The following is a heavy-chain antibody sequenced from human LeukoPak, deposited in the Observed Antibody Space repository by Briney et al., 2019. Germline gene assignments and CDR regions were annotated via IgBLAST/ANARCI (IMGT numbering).Heavy chain of an antibody. Sequence: PSETLSLTCTVSGGSISSSSYYWGWIRQPPGKGLEWIGSIYYSGSTYYNPSLKSRVTISVDTSKNQFSLKLSSVTAADTAVYYCARLPAANFDYWGQGTLVTVSS. CDR1: GGSISSSSYY. D-gene: IGHD2-2*01. CDR3: ARLPAANFDY. V-gene: IGHV4-39*01. CDR2: IYYSGST. J-gene: IGHJ4*02.